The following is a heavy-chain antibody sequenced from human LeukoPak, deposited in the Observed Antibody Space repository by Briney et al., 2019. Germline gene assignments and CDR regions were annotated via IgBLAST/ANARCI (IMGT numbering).Heavy chain of an antibody. Sequence: ASVKVSCKASGGTFSSYAISWVRQAPGQGLEWMGWISAYNGNTNYAQKLQGRVTMTTDTSTSTAYMELRSLRSDDTAVYYCARETVSSGLDYWGQGTLVTVSS. J-gene: IGHJ4*02. D-gene: IGHD6-19*01. CDR3: ARETVSSGLDY. V-gene: IGHV1-18*01. CDR2: ISAYNGNT. CDR1: GGTFSSYA.